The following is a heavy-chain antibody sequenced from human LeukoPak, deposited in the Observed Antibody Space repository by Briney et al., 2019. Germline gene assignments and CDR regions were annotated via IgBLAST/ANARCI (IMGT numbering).Heavy chain of an antibody. Sequence: GRSLRLSCAASGFTFDDYAMHWVRQAPGKGLEWVSGISWNSGSIGYADSVKGRFTISRDNAKNSLYLQMNSLRDEDMALYYCAKDTLVGATTGAFDIWGQGTMVTVSS. V-gene: IGHV3-9*03. CDR1: GFTFDDYA. D-gene: IGHD1-26*01. CDR2: ISWNSGSI. CDR3: AKDTLVGATTGAFDI. J-gene: IGHJ3*02.